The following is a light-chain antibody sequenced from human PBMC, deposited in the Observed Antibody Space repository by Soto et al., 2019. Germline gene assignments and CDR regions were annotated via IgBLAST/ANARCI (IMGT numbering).Light chain of an antibody. CDR2: ETN. Sequence: QSALTQPASVSGSPGQSITISCTGTSSNIGSSNLVSWYQQHPGKAPKLLIYETNKRPSGVSDRFSGSKSGNTASLTISGLQAEDEADYFCCSYAGSSYVFVSGTQLTVL. J-gene: IGLJ1*01. CDR1: SSNIGSSNL. V-gene: IGLV2-23*01. CDR3: CSYAGSSYV.